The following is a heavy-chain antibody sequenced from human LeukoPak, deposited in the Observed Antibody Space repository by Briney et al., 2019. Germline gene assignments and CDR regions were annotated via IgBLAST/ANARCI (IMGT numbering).Heavy chain of an antibody. Sequence: EASVKVSCKTSGYTFTDYYIHWVRQAPGQGLEWMGWINPNSGETNSAQKFQGRVTMTGDTSISTAYMELRRVTSDDMAVYYCARDRDYSNTERGFGYWGQGTLVTVSS. CDR2: INPNSGET. J-gene: IGHJ4*02. D-gene: IGHD4-11*01. V-gene: IGHV1-2*02. CDR3: ARDRDYSNTERGFGY. CDR1: GYTFTDYY.